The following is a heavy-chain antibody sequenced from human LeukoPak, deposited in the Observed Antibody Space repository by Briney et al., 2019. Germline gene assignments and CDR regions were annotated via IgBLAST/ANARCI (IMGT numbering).Heavy chain of an antibody. CDR3: ARVTSVTYYYDS. CDR2: IYYSGST. D-gene: IGHD3-22*01. Sequence: SETLSLTCTVSGGSISSDGYYWSWIRQHPGKGLEWIGYIYYSGSTYYNPSLKSRVTISVDTSKNQFSLKLSSVTAADTAVYYCARVTSVTYYYDSWGQGTLVTVSS. J-gene: IGHJ4*02. V-gene: IGHV4-31*03. CDR1: GGSISSDGYY.